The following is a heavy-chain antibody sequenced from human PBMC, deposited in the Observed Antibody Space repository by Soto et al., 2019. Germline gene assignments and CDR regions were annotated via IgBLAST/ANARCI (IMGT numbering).Heavy chain of an antibody. Sequence: HVQLVQSGAEVKKPGASLKVSCKASGYTFISYGVSWVRQAPGQGLEWLGWISPYNGNTNYAQKFQDRITMTTDTSTSTVYMDLRSLRTDDTAVYYCARDQTKWLTDAFDIWRQGTMVVVSS. V-gene: IGHV1-18*01. CDR2: ISPYNGNT. CDR1: GYTFISYG. J-gene: IGHJ3*02. D-gene: IGHD5-12*01. CDR3: ARDQTKWLTDAFDI.